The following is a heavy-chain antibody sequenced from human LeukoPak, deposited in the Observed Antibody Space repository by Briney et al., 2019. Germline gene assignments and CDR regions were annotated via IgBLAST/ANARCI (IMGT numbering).Heavy chain of an antibody. Sequence: PGTSLRLSCAASGFTFRNYGMQWVRQAPGKGLEWVATIWYDGSNEYYADSVKGRFTISRDNSENTLYLQMHSLRAEDTAVYYCAREGIQELWHAFDFWGQGILVTVSS. V-gene: IGHV3-33*01. CDR2: IWYDGSNE. CDR3: AREGIQELWHAFDF. CDR1: GFTFRNYG. J-gene: IGHJ4*02. D-gene: IGHD1-7*01.